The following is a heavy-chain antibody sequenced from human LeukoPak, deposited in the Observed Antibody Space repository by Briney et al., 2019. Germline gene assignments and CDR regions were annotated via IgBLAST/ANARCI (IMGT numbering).Heavy chain of an antibody. CDR1: GFTFSSYA. D-gene: IGHD2-2*01. CDR3: AKLEAGYCSSTSCYGGEGYFDY. J-gene: IGHJ4*02. Sequence: TGGSLRLSCAASGFTFSSYAMSWVRQAPGKGLEWVSAISGSGGSTYYADSVKGRFTISRDNSKNTLYLQMNSLRAEDTAVYYCAKLEAGYCSSTSCYGGEGYFDYWGQGTLVTVSS. V-gene: IGHV3-23*01. CDR2: ISGSGGST.